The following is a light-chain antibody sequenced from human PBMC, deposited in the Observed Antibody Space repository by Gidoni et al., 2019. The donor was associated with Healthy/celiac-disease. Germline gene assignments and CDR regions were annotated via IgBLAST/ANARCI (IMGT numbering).Light chain of an antibody. J-gene: IGKJ2*01. V-gene: IGKV1-5*01. Sequence: DIQLTQSPSTLFESVGDRVTISCRASQSISSGLAWYQQKPGKAPKVMIYVASSLASGVPSRFSGSGSGTEFTLTISSLQPDDFATYYCQQYSGFPYTFGQGTNLEIK. CDR2: VAS. CDR3: QQYSGFPYT. CDR1: QSISSG.